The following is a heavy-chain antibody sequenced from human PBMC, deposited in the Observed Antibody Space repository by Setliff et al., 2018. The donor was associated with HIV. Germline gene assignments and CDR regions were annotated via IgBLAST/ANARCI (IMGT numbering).Heavy chain of an antibody. D-gene: IGHD5-18*01. CDR3: TRDKGYAFDI. CDR1: GFTFGESG. V-gene: IGHV3-49*04. Sequence: GGSLRLSCTASGFTFGESGMSWVRQAPGKGLEWVGFIRSKTYGETTEYAASVKDRFTVSRDDSKSIAYLQINSLKTEDTAVYYCTRDKGYAFDIWGQGTMVTVSS. J-gene: IGHJ3*02. CDR2: IRSKTYGETT.